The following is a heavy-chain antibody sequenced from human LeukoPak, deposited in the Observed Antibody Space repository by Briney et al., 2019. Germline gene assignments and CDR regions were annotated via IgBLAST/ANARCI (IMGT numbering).Heavy chain of an antibody. Sequence: PGGSLRLSCAASGFTFSSYGMHWARQAPGKGLEWVAVIWYDGSNKYYADSVKGRFTISRDNSKNTLYLQMNSLRAEDTAVYYCARVPFEYSSSWYFDYWGQGTLVTVSS. V-gene: IGHV3-33*01. D-gene: IGHD6-6*01. CDR3: ARVPFEYSSSWYFDY. J-gene: IGHJ4*02. CDR2: IWYDGSNK. CDR1: GFTFSSYG.